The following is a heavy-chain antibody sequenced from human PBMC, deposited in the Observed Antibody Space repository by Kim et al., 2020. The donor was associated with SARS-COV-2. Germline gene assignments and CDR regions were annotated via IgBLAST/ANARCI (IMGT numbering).Heavy chain of an antibody. V-gene: IGHV4-39*01. CDR2: IYYSGST. J-gene: IGHJ5*02. Sequence: SETLSLTCTVSGGSISSSSYYWGWIRQPPGKGLEWIGSIYYSGSTYYNPSLKSRVTISVDTSKNQFSLKLSSVTAADTAVYYCARLQGIMNWLDPWGQRTLVTVSS. CDR1: GGSISSSSYY. CDR3: ARLQGIMNWLDP. D-gene: IGHD3-16*01.